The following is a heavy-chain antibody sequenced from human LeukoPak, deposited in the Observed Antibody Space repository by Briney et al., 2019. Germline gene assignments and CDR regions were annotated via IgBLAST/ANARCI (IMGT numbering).Heavy chain of an antibody. V-gene: IGHV4-4*07. D-gene: IGHD3-22*01. J-gene: IGHJ5*02. CDR1: GGSISSYY. CDR3: AREGVTDYYDSSGPGNWFDP. Sequence: PSETLSLTCTVSGGSISSYYWSWIRQPAGKGLEWIGRTYTSGSTNYNPSLKSRVTMSVDTSKNQFSLKLSSVTAADTAVYYCAREGVTDYYDSSGPGNWFDPWGQGTLVTVSS. CDR2: TYTSGST.